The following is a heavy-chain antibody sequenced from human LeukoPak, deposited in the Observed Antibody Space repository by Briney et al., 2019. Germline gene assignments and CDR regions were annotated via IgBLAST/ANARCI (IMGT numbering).Heavy chain of an antibody. CDR3: ATSSWRVRNIGMDV. CDR2: IIPIFGTA. CDR1: GGTFSSYA. V-gene: IGHV1-69*01. D-gene: IGHD1-14*01. J-gene: IGHJ6*02. Sequence: SVKVSCKASGGTFSSYAISWVRQAPGQGLEWMGGIIPIFGTANYAQKFQGRVTITADESTSTAYMELSSLRSEDTAVYYCATSSWRVRNIGMDVWGQGTTVTVSS.